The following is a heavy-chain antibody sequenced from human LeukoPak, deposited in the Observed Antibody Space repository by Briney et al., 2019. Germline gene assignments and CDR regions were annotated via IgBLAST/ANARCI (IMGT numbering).Heavy chain of an antibody. V-gene: IGHV3-21*01. CDR3: AKDPTHFRVWDDYDNTRLNY. Sequence: GGSLRLSCAASGFTFSSYSMNWVRQAPGKGLEWVSSISSSSSYIYYADSVKGRFTISRDNSKNTVYLQMNSLRAEGTAVYYCAKDPTHFRVWDDYDNTRLNYWGQGTLVTVSS. J-gene: IGHJ4*02. D-gene: IGHD3-22*01. CDR1: GFTFSSYS. CDR2: ISSSSSYI.